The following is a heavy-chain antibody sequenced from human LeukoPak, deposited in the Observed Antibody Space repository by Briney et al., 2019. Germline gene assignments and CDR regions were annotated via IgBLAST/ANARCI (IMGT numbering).Heavy chain of an antibody. D-gene: IGHD2-2*01. CDR3: ARPMIRDVVVPAATWFDP. J-gene: IGHJ5*02. CDR2: ISAYNGNT. Sequence: GASVKVSCKASGYTCTSYGISWVRQAPGQGLEWMGWISAYNGNTNYAQKLQGRVTMTTDTSTSTAYMELRSLRSDDTAVYYCARPMIRDVVVPAATWFDPWGQGTLVTVSS. V-gene: IGHV1-18*01. CDR1: GYTCTSYG.